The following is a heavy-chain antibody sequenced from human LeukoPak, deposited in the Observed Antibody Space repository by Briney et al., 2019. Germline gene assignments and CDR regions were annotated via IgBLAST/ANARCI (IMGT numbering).Heavy chain of an antibody. D-gene: IGHD6-19*01. V-gene: IGHV4-30-2*01. J-gene: IGHJ4*02. CDR1: GGSISSGGYS. Sequence: SSETLSLTCAVSGGSISSGGYSWSWIRQPPGKGLEWIGYIYHSGSTYYNPSFKSRVTISVDRSKNQFSLKLSSVTAADTAVYYCARAAVGVEWLVRSGGYYFDYWGQGTLVTVSS. CDR3: ARAAVGVEWLVRSGGYYFDY. CDR2: IYHSGST.